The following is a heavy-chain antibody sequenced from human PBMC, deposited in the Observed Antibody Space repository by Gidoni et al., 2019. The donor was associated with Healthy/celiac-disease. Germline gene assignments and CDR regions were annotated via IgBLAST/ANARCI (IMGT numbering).Heavy chain of an antibody. CDR3: ATHYVWGSYRYPYYFDY. CDR1: GFTFSSSA. Sequence: EVQLLESGGGLVQPGGSLRLSCAASGFTFSSSAMSWVRQAPGKGLEWVSAISGSGGSTYYADSVKGRFTISRDNSKNTLYLQMNSLRAEDTAVYYCATHYVWGSYRYPYYFDYWGQGTLVTVSS. J-gene: IGHJ4*02. V-gene: IGHV3-23*01. CDR2: ISGSGGST. D-gene: IGHD3-16*02.